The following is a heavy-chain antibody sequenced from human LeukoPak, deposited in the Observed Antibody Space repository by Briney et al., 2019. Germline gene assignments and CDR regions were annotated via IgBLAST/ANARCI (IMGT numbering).Heavy chain of an antibody. CDR3: ARAGLEGMATISDAFDI. J-gene: IGHJ3*02. D-gene: IGHD5-24*01. CDR1: GYTFTSYY. CDR2: INPSGGST. Sequence: EASVKVSCKASGYTFTSYYIHWVRQAPGQGLEWMGIINPSGGSTSYAQKFQGRVTMTRDMSTSTVYMELSSLRSEDTAVYYCARAGLEGMATISDAFDIWGQGTMVPVSS. V-gene: IGHV1-46*01.